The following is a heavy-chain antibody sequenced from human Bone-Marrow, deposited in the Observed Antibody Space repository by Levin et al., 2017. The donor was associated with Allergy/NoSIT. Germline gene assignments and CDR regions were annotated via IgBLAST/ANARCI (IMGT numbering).Heavy chain of an antibody. CDR1: GYTFTSYW. J-gene: IGHJ3*02. D-gene: IGHD2-2*01. CDR2: IYPGDSDS. CDR3: ARLNLPSAIYAFDI. V-gene: IGHV5-51*01. Sequence: PGESLKISCKGSGYTFTSYWIGWVRQMPGKGLEWMGSIYPGDSDSRYSPSFQGQVTISADESISTAYLQWSSLKASDTAMYYCARLNLPSAIYAFDIWGQGTMVAVSS.